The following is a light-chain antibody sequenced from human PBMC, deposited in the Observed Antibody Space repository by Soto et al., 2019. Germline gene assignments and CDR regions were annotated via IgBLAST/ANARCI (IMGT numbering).Light chain of an antibody. CDR2: DVS. CDR3: SSYTSSNTLGV. J-gene: IGLJ2*01. V-gene: IGLV2-14*01. CDR1: SSDVDTYNY. Sequence: QSVLTQPASVSGSPGQSITISCTGTSSDVDTYNYVSWYQQYPGKAPKLMIHDVSNRPSGVSNRFSGSKSGNTASLTISGLQAEDEADYYCSSYTSSNTLGVFGGGTKDTVL.